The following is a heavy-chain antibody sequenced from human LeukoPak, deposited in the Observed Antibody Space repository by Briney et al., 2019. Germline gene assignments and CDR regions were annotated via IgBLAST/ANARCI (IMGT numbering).Heavy chain of an antibody. CDR1: GFTFSSYW. Sequence: PGGSLGLSCAASGFTFSSYWMHWVRQAPGKGLVWVSRINSDGSTTRYADSVKGRFTISRDNAKNTLYLQMNSLRAEDTAVYYCARDKDYGDYGFDYWGQGTLVTVSS. CDR3: ARDKDYGDYGFDY. J-gene: IGHJ4*02. V-gene: IGHV3-74*01. D-gene: IGHD4-17*01. CDR2: INSDGSTT.